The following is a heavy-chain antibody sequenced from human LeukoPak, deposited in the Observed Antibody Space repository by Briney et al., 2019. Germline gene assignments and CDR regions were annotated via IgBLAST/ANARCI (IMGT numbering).Heavy chain of an antibody. Sequence: SVKVSCKASGGTFSSYAISWVRQAPGQGLEWMGGIIPIFGTANYAQKFQGRVTITADESTSTAYMELSSLRSEDTAVYYCARASGPYCSSTSCYRYYFDYWGQGTLVTVSS. V-gene: IGHV1-69*13. CDR1: GGTFSSYA. CDR3: ARASGPYCSSTSCYRYYFDY. J-gene: IGHJ4*02. D-gene: IGHD2-2*01. CDR2: IIPIFGTA.